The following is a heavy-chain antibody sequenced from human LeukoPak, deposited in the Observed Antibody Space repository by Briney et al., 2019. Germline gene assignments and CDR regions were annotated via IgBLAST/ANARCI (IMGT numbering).Heavy chain of an antibody. J-gene: IGHJ4*02. CDR1: GFTLSTYG. V-gene: IGHV3-23*01. CDR3: AKSGPYYYDY. CDR2: FGGSGASV. Sequence: PGGALRLSCAASGFTLSTYGMSWVRQAPGRGLEWVSTFGGSGASVYYADSVKGRFTVSRDNSKNTLYLQMNSLRVEDTAVYYCAKSGPYYYDYWGQGTLVTVSS. D-gene: IGHD3-10*01.